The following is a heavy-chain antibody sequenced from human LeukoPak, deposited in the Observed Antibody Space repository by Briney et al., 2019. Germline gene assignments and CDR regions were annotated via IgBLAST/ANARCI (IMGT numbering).Heavy chain of an antibody. Sequence: SETLSLTCTVSGGSISSGGYYWSWIRQHPGKGLEWIGYIYFSGSTYYNPSLKSRVTISLDTSNNQFSLKLSSVTAADTAVYYCARVISGTETTEYFDLWGRGTLVTVSS. V-gene: IGHV4-31*03. CDR1: GGSISSGGYY. J-gene: IGHJ2*01. D-gene: IGHD4-17*01. CDR3: ARVISGTETTEYFDL. CDR2: IYFSGST.